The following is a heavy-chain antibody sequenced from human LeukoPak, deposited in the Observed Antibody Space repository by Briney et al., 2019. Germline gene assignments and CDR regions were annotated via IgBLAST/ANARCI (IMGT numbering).Heavy chain of an antibody. Sequence: TVKASCKASGGTFSSYAISWVRQAPGQGLEWMGGIIPIFGTANYAQKFQGRVTITADESTSTAYMELSSLRSEDTAVYYCARDPPDDSSGEYFDYWGQGTLVTVSS. D-gene: IGHD3-22*01. CDR3: ARDPPDDSSGEYFDY. CDR2: IIPIFGTA. J-gene: IGHJ4*02. V-gene: IGHV1-69*13. CDR1: GGTFSSYA.